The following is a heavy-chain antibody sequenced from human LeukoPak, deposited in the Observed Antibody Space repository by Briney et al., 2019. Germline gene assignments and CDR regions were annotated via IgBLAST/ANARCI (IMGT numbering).Heavy chain of an antibody. J-gene: IGHJ3*02. Sequence: GGALRLSCAASGFTFTSYGMHWVRQAPGKGLEWVAIISYDGSNKYYADSVKGRFTISRDNSKNTLYLQLNSLRAEDTAVYYCARGSFYYDSSNYFIWGQGTMVTVSS. D-gene: IGHD3-22*01. CDR3: ARGSFYYDSSNYFI. CDR2: ISYDGSNK. CDR1: GFTFTSYG. V-gene: IGHV3-30*03.